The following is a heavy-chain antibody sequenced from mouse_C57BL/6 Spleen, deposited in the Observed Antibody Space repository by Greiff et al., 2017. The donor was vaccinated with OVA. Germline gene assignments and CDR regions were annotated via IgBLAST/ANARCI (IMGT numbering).Heavy chain of an antibody. CDR1: GYTFTDYY. J-gene: IGHJ2*01. CDR3: ARRGRFDY. Sequence: VQLQQSGPELVKPGASVKISCKASGYTFTDYYMNWVKQSHGKSLEWIGDINPNNGGTSYNQKFKGKATLTVDKSSSTAYMELRSLSSEDSAVYYCARRGRFDYWGQGTTLPVSS. CDR2: INPNNGGT. V-gene: IGHV1-26*01.